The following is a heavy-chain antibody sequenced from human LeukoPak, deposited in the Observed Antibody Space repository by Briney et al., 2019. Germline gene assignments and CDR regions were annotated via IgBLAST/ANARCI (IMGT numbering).Heavy chain of an antibody. CDR1: GFTFSSYG. CDR2: IWCDGSNK. Sequence: GGSLRLSCAASGFTFSSYGMHWVRQAPGKGLEWVAVIWCDGSNKYYADSVKGRITFSRDNSKNTLYLQMNSLRAEDTAVYYCARALGRAGSYSYGMDVWGQGTTVTVSS. J-gene: IGHJ6*02. CDR3: ARALGRAGSYSYGMDV. V-gene: IGHV3-33*01. D-gene: IGHD3-10*01.